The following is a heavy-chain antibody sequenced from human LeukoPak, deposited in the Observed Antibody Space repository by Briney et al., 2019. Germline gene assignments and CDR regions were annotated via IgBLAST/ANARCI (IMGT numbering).Heavy chain of an antibody. J-gene: IGHJ4*02. D-gene: IGHD3-10*01. Sequence: SETLSLSCTVSGGSISSGDYYWNWIRQHPEKSLEWIGYIFYSGSAYYNPSLKSRVTISVDTSKNQFSLKLSSVTAADTAVYYCARGSTLIRGFDYWGQGTLVTVSS. CDR1: GGSISSGDYY. CDR3: ARGSTLIRGFDY. V-gene: IGHV4-31*03. CDR2: IFYSGSA.